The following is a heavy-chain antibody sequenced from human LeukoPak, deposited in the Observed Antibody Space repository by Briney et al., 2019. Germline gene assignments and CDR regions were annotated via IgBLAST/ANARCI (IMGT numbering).Heavy chain of an antibody. Sequence: ASVKDSCKASGYTFTGYYMHWVRQAPGQGLEWMGWINPNSGGTNYAQKFQGRVTMTRDTSISTAYMELSRLRSDDTAVYYCASGQDWGLRLGELSFPAWGQGALVTVSS. V-gene: IGHV1-2*02. CDR3: ASGQDWGLRLGELSFPA. J-gene: IGHJ5*02. CDR1: GYTFTGYY. CDR2: INPNSGGT. D-gene: IGHD3-16*02.